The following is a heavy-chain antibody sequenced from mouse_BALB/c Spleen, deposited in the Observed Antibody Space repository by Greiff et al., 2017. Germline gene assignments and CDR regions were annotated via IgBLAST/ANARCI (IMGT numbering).Heavy chain of an antibody. J-gene: IGHJ4*01. CDR1: GFTFNTYA. Sequence: EVQVVESGGGLVQPKGSLKLSCAASGFTFNTYAMNWVRQAPGKGLEWVARIRSKSNNYATYYADSVKDRFTISRDDSQSMLYLQMNNLKTEDTAMYYCVRQRGWLSSMDYWGQGTSVTVSS. D-gene: IGHD2-3*01. CDR2: IRSKSNNYAT. V-gene: IGHV10-1*02. CDR3: VRQRGWLSSMDY.